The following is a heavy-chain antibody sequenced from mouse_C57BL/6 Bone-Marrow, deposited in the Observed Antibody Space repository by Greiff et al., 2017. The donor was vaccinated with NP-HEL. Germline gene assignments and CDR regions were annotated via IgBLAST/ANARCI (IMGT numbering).Heavy chain of an antibody. D-gene: IGHD2-3*01. CDR2: IRSKSNNYAT. Sequence: EVHLVESGGGLVQPKGSLKLSCAASGFSFNTYAMNWVRQAPGKGLEWVARIRSKSNNYATYYADSLKDRFTISRDDSESMLYLQMNNLKTEDTAMYYCVRQGYDGYYLDDWGQGTTLTVSS. CDR1: GFSFNTYA. CDR3: VRQGYDGYYLDD. J-gene: IGHJ2*01. V-gene: IGHV10-1*01.